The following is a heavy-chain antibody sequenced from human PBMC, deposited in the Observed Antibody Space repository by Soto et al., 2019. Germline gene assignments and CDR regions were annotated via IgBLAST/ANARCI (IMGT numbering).Heavy chain of an antibody. J-gene: IGHJ4*02. CDR1: GFTFSSNY. V-gene: IGHV3-53*01. CDR3: GASGSYYTFDY. Sequence: XGSLRLSCAASGFTFSSNYMSGVRQAPGKGLEWVSVIYNGGSTYYADPVKGRFTISRDNSKNTVYLQMNSLRAEDTAVYYCGASGSYYTFDYWGQGTLVTVSS. CDR2: IYNGGST. D-gene: IGHD3-10*01.